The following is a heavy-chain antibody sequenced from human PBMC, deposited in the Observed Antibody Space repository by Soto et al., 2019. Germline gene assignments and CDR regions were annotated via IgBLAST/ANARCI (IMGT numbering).Heavy chain of an antibody. CDR1: GYTFTSYA. Sequence: QVQLVQSGAEVKKPGASVKVSCKASGYTFTSYALDWVRQAPGQRLEWMGGINAGNGDTKYSQNFQGRVTITRDTSAITAYMELSSLRYEDTAVYYCAREALRFCTSTSCSTDWFDPWGQGTLVTVSS. J-gene: IGHJ5*02. CDR3: AREALRFCTSTSCSTDWFDP. CDR2: INAGNGDT. V-gene: IGHV1-3*01. D-gene: IGHD2-2*01.